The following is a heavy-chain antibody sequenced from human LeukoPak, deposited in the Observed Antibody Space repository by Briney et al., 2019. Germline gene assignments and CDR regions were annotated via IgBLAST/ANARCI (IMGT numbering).Heavy chain of an antibody. D-gene: IGHD3-9*01. CDR3: ASSISRGHYDILTGYFPYYYYGMDV. J-gene: IGHJ6*02. CDR1: GFTLSSYW. CDR2: INSDGSST. Sequence: GGSLRLSCAASGFTLSSYWMHWVRQAPGKGLVWVSRINSDGSSTSYADSVKGRFTISRDNAKNTLSLQMNSLRAEDTAVYYCASSISRGHYDILTGYFPYYYYGMDVWGQGTTVTVSS. V-gene: IGHV3-74*01.